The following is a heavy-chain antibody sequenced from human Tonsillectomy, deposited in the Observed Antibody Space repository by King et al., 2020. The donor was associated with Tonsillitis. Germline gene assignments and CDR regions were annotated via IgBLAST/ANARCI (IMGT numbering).Heavy chain of an antibody. V-gene: IGHV4-61*01. CDR2: IHHSGST. D-gene: IGHD5-12*01. CDR1: GGSVSSDSYF. CDR3: ARVGPYSDYNYGDAFDI. J-gene: IGHJ3*02. Sequence: QLQLQESGPGLVKPSETLSLTCTVSGGSVSSDSYFWSWIRQPPGKGLAWIGYIHHSGSTNYNPSLKSRITISVDTSKNQFSLKLRSVTAADTAVSYCARVGPYSDYNYGDAFDIWGQGKMVTVSS.